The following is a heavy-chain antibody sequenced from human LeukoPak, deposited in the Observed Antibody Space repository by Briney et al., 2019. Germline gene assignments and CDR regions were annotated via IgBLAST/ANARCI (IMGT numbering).Heavy chain of an antibody. J-gene: IGHJ4*02. Sequence: GGSLRLSCAASGFTFGDYGMHWVRQAPGKSLEWVSLISGDGGSTYHADSVQGRFTISRDNSKNSLYLQMNSLRSEDTALYYCAKDRIYSGTTFDYWGLGPLVTVSS. D-gene: IGHD1-1*01. CDR1: GFTFGDYG. V-gene: IGHV3-43*02. CDR3: AKDRIYSGTTFDY. CDR2: ISGDGGST.